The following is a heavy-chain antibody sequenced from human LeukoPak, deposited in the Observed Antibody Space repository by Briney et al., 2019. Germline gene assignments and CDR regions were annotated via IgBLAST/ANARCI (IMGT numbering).Heavy chain of an antibody. CDR3: ARSTRIAVAGNPFGY. V-gene: IGHV1-2*02. CDR2: INHNSGCT. Sequence: GASVKVSCKASGYTFTGYYMHWVRQAPGQGLEWMGWINHNSGCTNYAQKFQGRVTMTRDTSISTAYMELSRLRSDDTAVYYCARSTRIAVAGNPFGYWGQGTLVTVSS. CDR1: GYTFTGYY. D-gene: IGHD6-19*01. J-gene: IGHJ4*02.